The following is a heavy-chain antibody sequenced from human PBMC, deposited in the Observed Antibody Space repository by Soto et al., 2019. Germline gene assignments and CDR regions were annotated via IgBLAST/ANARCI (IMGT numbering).Heavy chain of an antibody. D-gene: IGHD4-17*01. CDR3: ARRASEGYGVIDC. V-gene: IGHV2-5*02. J-gene: IGHJ4*02. CDR1: GFSLSTSGVG. CDR2: LYCDDNK. Sequence: QITLKESGPPLVKPTQTLTLTCAFSGFSLSTSGVGVGWIRQPPGKALEWLALLYCDDNKRYCPSLKSRLTXTXHXXNNQMVRKMSDMDPADTATYYCARRASEGYGVIDCWGQGILVTVAS.